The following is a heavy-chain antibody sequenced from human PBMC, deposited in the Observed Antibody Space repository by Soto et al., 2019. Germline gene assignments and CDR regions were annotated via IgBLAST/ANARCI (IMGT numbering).Heavy chain of an antibody. CDR1: GFTFSSYW. Sequence: PGGSLRLSCAASGFTFSSYWMHWVRQAPGKGLVWVSGISGSGDSTYYADSVKGRFTVSRDNSKNTLYLQMNSLRAEDTAVFYCAKERSSGWSFDYWGQGTLVTVSS. CDR2: ISGSGDST. CDR3: AKERSSGWSFDY. J-gene: IGHJ4*02. V-gene: IGHV3-23*01. D-gene: IGHD6-19*01.